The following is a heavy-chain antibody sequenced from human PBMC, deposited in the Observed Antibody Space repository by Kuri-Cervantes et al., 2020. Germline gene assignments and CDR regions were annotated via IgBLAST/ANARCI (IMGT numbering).Heavy chain of an antibody. Sequence: SGPTLVKPTQTLTLTCTFSGFSLSTSGVGVGWIRQPPGKALEWLALIYWDDDKRYSPSLKSRLTITKDTSKNQVVLTMANMDPVDTATYYCAHEDYGVSVFDFWGQGTLVTVSS. CDR1: GFSLSTSGVG. D-gene: IGHD4-17*01. V-gene: IGHV2-5*02. CDR3: AHEDYGVSVFDF. J-gene: IGHJ4*02. CDR2: IYWDDDK.